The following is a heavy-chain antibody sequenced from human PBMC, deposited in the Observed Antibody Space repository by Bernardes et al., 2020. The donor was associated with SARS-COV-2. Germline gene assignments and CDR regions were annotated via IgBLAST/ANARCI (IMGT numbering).Heavy chain of an antibody. CDR1: GFTFSDYA. CDR2: IIGGGRSS. D-gene: IGHD3-10*01. V-gene: IGHV3-48*01. CDR3: ARYGSGSQYRDPFDY. Sequence: GGSLRLSRAASGFTFSDYAMNWVRQAPGEGLEWISHIIGGGRSSYYADSVKGRFTISRDNGKNSLYLQMNSLRAEDTAVYYCARYGSGSQYRDPFDYWGQGTLVTVSS. J-gene: IGHJ4*02.